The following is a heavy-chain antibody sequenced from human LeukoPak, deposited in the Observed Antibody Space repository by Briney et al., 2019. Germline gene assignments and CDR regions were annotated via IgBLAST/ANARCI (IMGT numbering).Heavy chain of an antibody. CDR3: ARSDGYGLVDI. D-gene: IGHD3-10*01. J-gene: IGHJ3*02. V-gene: IGHV4-39*07. CDR1: GSSISSGSNY. Sequence: PSETLSLTCSASGSSISSGSNYWGWIRQPPGKTLEWLGSIYSSGSTYYNSSLQSLVILIINTPNNHFSLTLSSVTAADTAVYSCARSDGYGLVDIWGQGKMVTVSS. CDR2: IYSSGST.